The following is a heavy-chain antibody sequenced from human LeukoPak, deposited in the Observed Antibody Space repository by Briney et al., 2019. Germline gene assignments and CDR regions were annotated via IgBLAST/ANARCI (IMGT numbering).Heavy chain of an antibody. CDR2: IRQDGSEK. CDR1: GFTFTDYW. D-gene: IGHD6-13*01. CDR3: ARDGTAAGLYFDL. J-gene: IGHJ4*01. V-gene: IGHV3-7*01. Sequence: GGSLRLSCEGSGFTFTDYWMNWVRQAPGKGPEWVASIRQDGSEKTYVDSVKGRFTISRDNTKNSLSLQLNGLRAEDTAVYYCARDGTAAGLYFDLWGQGTLVTVSS.